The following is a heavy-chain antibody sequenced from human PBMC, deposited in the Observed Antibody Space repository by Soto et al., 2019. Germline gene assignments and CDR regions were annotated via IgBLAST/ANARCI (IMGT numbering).Heavy chain of an antibody. V-gene: IGHV4-30-2*01. D-gene: IGHD3-10*01. J-gene: IGHJ4*02. CDR1: GVSISSGDYS. CDR3: TSDYGSGSYRFDY. CDR2: IYHDGTT. Sequence: QLQLQESVSGLVTPSQTLSLTCAVSGVSISSGDYSWSWIRQTPGKGLEWIGYIYHDGTTVYNPSLKRRVTISLDRSKNQFSLRLTSVTSADTAVYYCTSDYGSGSYRFDYWGQGTLVTVSS.